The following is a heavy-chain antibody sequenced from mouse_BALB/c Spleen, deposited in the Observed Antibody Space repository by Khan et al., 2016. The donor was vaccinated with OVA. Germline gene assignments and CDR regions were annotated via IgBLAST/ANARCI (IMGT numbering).Heavy chain of an antibody. J-gene: IGHJ1*01. V-gene: IGHV2-6-4*01. Sequence: QMQLEESGPGLVAPSQSLSITCTVSGFSLSRYSVYWVRQPPGKGLEWLGMIWGDGSTDFNSTLKSRLSISKDNSKSQVFLKMNSLQTDDTAMYYCARNHYGGGYWYFDVWGAGTTVTVSS. CDR1: GFSLSRYS. D-gene: IGHD1-1*01. CDR3: ARNHYGGGYWYFDV. CDR2: IWGDGST.